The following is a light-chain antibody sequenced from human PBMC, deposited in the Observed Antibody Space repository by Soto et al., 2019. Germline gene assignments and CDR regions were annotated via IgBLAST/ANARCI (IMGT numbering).Light chain of an antibody. CDR1: SSDIGASNF. CDR2: EVT. Sequence: QSVLTQPPSAPGSPGQSVTISCTGTSSDIGASNFVSWYQQHSGKAPKLVIYEVTKRPSGVPDRFSGSKFGNTASLAVSGLQTEDEADYYCSSFTGFSTVFGSGTKVTVL. J-gene: IGLJ1*01. V-gene: IGLV2-8*01. CDR3: SSFTGFSTV.